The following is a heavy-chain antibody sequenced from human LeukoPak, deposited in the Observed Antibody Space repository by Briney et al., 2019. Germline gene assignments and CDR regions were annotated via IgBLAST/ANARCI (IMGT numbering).Heavy chain of an antibody. J-gene: IGHJ4*02. V-gene: IGHV3-21*01. D-gene: IGHD3-10*01. Sequence: GGSLRLSCAASRFTISSYSMNWVRQAPGKGLEWVSSISSSSNYIYYADSVKGRFTISRDNAKNSLFLQMNSLRAEDTATYYCWARGGFDYWGQGTLVTVSS. CDR3: WARGGFDY. CDR1: RFTISSYS. CDR2: ISSSSNYI.